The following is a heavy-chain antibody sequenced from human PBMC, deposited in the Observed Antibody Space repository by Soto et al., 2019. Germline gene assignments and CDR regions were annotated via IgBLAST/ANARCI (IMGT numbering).Heavy chain of an antibody. CDR3: AADIVVVVAANAGYYYYGMDV. D-gene: IGHD2-15*01. V-gene: IGHV1-69*13. CDR1: GGTFSSYA. CDR2: IIPIFGTA. Sequence: GASVKVSCKASGGTFSSYAISWVRQAPGQGPELMGGIIPIFGTANYAQKFQGRVTITADESTSTAYMELSSLRSEDTAVYYCAADIVVVVAANAGYYYYGMDVWGQGTTVTVYS. J-gene: IGHJ6*02.